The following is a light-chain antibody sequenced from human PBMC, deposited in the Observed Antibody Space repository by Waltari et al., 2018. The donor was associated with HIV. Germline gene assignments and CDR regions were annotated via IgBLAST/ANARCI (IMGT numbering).Light chain of an antibody. CDR3: MQALQTPLIT. J-gene: IGKJ5*01. V-gene: IGKV2-28*01. Sequence: DIVMTQFPLSLPVTPGEPASISCRSSQSLLNSNGFNYLDWYLQKPGQSPRLLNYLASARAPAVPARFIGSGSGTDFALKISRVEAEDVGVYYCMQALQTPLITFGQGTRLEIK. CDR2: LAS. CDR1: QSLLNSNGFNY.